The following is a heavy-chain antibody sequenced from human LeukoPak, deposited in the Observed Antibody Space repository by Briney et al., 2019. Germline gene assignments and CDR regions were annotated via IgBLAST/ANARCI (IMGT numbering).Heavy chain of an antibody. J-gene: IGHJ4*02. V-gene: IGHV3-48*01. Sequence: GGSLRLSCAASGFTFSNYWMTWVRQAPGKGLEWVSYISSSSSTIYYADSVKGRFTISRDNAKNSLYLQMNSLRAEDTAVYYCAGTNYYDSSGYYSSFDYWGQGTLVTVSS. CDR3: AGTNYYDSSGYYSSFDY. D-gene: IGHD3-22*01. CDR2: ISSSSSTI. CDR1: GFTFSNYW.